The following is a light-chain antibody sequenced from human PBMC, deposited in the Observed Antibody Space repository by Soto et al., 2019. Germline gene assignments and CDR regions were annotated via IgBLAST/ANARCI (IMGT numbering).Light chain of an antibody. CDR1: SSDVGGYNY. V-gene: IGLV2-14*01. Sequence: QSALTQPASVSGSPGQSITISCTGTSSDVGGYNYVSWYQRHPGKAPKLMIYVVNNRPSGVSDRFSGSKSGNTASLTISGLQAEDEADYYCCSYTGSSTLVVFGGGTQLTVL. CDR2: VVN. J-gene: IGLJ3*02. CDR3: CSYTGSSTLVV.